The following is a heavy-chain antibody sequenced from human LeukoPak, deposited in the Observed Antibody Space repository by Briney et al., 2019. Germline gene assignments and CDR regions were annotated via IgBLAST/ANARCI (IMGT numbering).Heavy chain of an antibody. V-gene: IGHV3-48*03. Sequence: GGSLRLSCAASGFTFSSYEMKWVRQAPGKGLEWVSYISSSGSTIYYADSVKGRFTISRDNAKNSLYLQMNSLRAEDTAVYYCARGNRNYGSGSSDYWGQGTLVTVSS. CDR2: ISSSGSTI. D-gene: IGHD3-10*01. CDR3: ARGNRNYGSGSSDY. CDR1: GFTFSSYE. J-gene: IGHJ4*02.